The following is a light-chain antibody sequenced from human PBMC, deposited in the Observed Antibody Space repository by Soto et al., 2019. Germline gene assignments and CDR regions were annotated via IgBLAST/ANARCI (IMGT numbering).Light chain of an antibody. V-gene: IGKV3-11*01. CDR3: QQRKNWPPT. CDR1: QSVNIF. J-gene: IGKJ4*01. Sequence: EIVLTQSPATLSLSPGERATLSCKASQSVNIFLAWYQQKPGQAPRLLIYDASKRATGIPARFSGSGSGTDFTLTISSLETEDFAVYYCQQRKNWPPTFGGGTKVEIK. CDR2: DAS.